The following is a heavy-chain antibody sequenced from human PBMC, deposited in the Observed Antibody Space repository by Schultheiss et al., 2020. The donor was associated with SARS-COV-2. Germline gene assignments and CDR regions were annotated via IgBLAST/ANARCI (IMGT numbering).Heavy chain of an antibody. CDR1: GGSISSYY. Sequence: SETLSLTCTVSGGSISSYYWSWIRQPPGKGLEWIGYIYYSGSTNYNPSLKSRVTMSVDTSKNQFSLKLSSVTAADTAVYYCARGPPYSSPQPNDYWGQGTLVTVSS. CDR2: IYYSGST. D-gene: IGHD6-19*01. CDR3: ARGPPYSSPQPNDY. V-gene: IGHV4-59*12. J-gene: IGHJ4*02.